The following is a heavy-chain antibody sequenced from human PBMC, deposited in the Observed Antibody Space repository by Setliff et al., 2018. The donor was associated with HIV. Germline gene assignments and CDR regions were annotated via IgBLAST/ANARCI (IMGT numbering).Heavy chain of an antibody. CDR1: GYTFNSYG. CDR3: ARAPPPLRYFDWEPLDAFDI. D-gene: IGHD3-9*01. V-gene: IGHV1-18*01. CDR2: IATYNGNT. Sequence: ASVKVSCKASGYTFNSYGTSWVRQAPGQGPEWVGWIATYNGNTNYAQRLQGRVTLTTDTSTSTAYMELRSLRFDDTAVYYCARAPPPLRYFDWEPLDAFDIWGQGTMVTVSS. J-gene: IGHJ3*02.